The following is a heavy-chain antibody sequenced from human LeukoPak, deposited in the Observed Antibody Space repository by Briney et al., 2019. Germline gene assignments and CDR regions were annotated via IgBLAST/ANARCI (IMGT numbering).Heavy chain of an antibody. Sequence: GGSLRLSCAASGFTFRTYWMSWVRQAPGKGLEWVANIKQDGNEKYYVDSVKGRFTISRDNAKNSLDLQMNSLKAEDTAVYYCARDTLGEGEDANYAVYYFDYWGQGTPVTVSS. CDR1: GFTFRTYW. CDR2: IKQDGNEK. CDR3: ARDTLGEGEDANYAVYYFDY. V-gene: IGHV3-7*01. D-gene: IGHD4/OR15-4a*01. J-gene: IGHJ4*02.